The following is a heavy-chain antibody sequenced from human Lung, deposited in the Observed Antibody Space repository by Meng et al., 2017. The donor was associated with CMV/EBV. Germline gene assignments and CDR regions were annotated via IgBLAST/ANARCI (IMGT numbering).Heavy chain of an antibody. J-gene: IGHJ2*01. Sequence: QVQLQESGPGMVKPSQTLSLTCTVSGGSISSGDYYWSWIRQPPGKGLEWIGYIYYSGSTYYNPSLKSRVTISVDTSKNQFSLKLSSVTAADTAVYYCARGYYDSSGYGYWYFDLWGRGTLVTVSS. V-gene: IGHV4-30-4*01. CDR3: ARGYYDSSGYGYWYFDL. CDR2: IYYSGST. CDR1: GGSISSGDYY. D-gene: IGHD3-22*01.